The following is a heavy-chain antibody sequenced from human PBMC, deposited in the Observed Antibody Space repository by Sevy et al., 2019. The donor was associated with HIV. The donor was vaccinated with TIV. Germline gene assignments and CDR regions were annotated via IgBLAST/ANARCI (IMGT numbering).Heavy chain of an antibody. CDR1: GGSFSGYY. CDR3: VSARGDSGYDFDY. V-gene: IGHV4-34*01. D-gene: IGHD5-12*01. J-gene: IGHJ4*02. Sequence: SETLSLTCAVYGGSFSGYYWSWIRQPPGKGLEWIGEINHSGSTNYNPSLKSRVTISVDTSKNQFSLKLSSVTAADTAVYYCVSARGDSGYDFDYWGQGTLVTVSS. CDR2: INHSGST.